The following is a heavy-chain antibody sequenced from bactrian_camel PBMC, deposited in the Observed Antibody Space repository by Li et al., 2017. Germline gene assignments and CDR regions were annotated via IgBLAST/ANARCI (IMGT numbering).Heavy chain of an antibody. V-gene: IGHV3S25*01. Sequence: QLVESGGGAVQAGGSLRLSCVASGYIYSSHCMGWVRQAPGKEREGVAAMYQGGAKTYYADSVKGRFTISRDSDKNTVYLQMNSLQPEDSAMYYCKRQCLRSGVRLTYWGQGTQVTVS. CDR3: KRQCLRSGVRLTY. CDR1: GYIYSSHC. J-gene: IGHJ4*01. CDR2: MYQGGAKT. D-gene: IGHD2*01.